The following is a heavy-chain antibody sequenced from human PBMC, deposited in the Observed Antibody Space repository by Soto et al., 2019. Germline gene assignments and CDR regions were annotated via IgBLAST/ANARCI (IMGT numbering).Heavy chain of an antibody. CDR3: AVPAAIQPSYYYYYGMDV. J-gene: IGHJ6*02. V-gene: IGHV5-51*01. D-gene: IGHD2-2*01. Sequence: PGESLKISCKGSGYSFTSYWIGWVRQMPGKGLEWMGIIYPGDSDTRYSPSFQGQVTISADKSISTAYLQWSSLKASDTAMYYCAVPAAIQPSYYYYYGMDVWGQGTTVTVSS. CDR2: IYPGDSDT. CDR1: GYSFTSYW.